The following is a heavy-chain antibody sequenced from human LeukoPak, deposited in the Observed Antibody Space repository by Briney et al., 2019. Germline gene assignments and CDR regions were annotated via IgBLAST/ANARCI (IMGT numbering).Heavy chain of an antibody. V-gene: IGHV3-7*01. CDR1: GFTFSSYW. CDR2: IKQDGSEK. J-gene: IGHJ6*03. D-gene: IGHD2-2*01. Sequence: PGGSLRLSCAASGFTFSSYWMNWLRQAPGKGLEWVANIKQDGSEKYYVDSVKGRFTISRDNAKNSLYLQMNSLRAEDTAVYYCAREKEGYCSRTSCYLDYYYYYMDVWGKGTTVTISS. CDR3: AREKEGYCSRTSCYLDYYYYYMDV.